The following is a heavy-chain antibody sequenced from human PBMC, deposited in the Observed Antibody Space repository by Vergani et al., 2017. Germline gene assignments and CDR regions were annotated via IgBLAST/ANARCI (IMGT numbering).Heavy chain of an antibody. D-gene: IGHD4-11*01. V-gene: IGHV1-24*01. CDR1: GYTLTELS. J-gene: IGHJ6*02. CDR2: FDPEDGET. Sequence: QVQLVQSGAEVKKPGASVKVSCKVSGYTLTELSMHWVRQAPGKGLEWMGGFDPEDGETIYAQKFQGRVTMTEDTSTDTAYMELSSLRSEDTAVYYCAKDRFRGSGARHDYSNRSKNYYYYYYGMDVWGQGTTVTVSS. CDR3: AKDRFRGSGARHDYSNRSKNYYYYYYGMDV.